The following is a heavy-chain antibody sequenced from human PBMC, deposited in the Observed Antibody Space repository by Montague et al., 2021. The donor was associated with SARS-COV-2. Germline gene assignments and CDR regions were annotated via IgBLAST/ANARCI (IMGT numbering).Heavy chain of an antibody. CDR3: ARGPDSSGYHNDFDY. D-gene: IGHD3-22*01. CDR1: GGSISSSHW. CDR2: IYDSETI. Sequence: SETLSLTCAVSGGSISSSHWFTWVRQPPGKGLEWIGDIYDSETINYNPSLKRRVTISVDRTKNQFSLKLGSVTAADTAVYYCARGPDSSGYHNDFDYWGQGTLVTVSS. J-gene: IGHJ4*02. V-gene: IGHV4-4*02.